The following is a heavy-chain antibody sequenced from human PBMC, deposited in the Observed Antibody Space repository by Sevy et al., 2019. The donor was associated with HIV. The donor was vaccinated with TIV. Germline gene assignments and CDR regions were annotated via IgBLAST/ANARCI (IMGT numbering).Heavy chain of an antibody. CDR3: ARGYDYVWGSYRYYYYYGMDV. Sequence: SETLSLTCAVYGGSFSGYYWSWIRQPPGKGLEWIGEINHSGSTNYNPSLKSRVTISVDTSKNQFSLKLRAVTAADTAVYYCARGYDYVWGSYRYYYYYGMDVWGQGTTVTVSS. V-gene: IGHV4-34*01. J-gene: IGHJ6*02. CDR1: GGSFSGYY. CDR2: INHSGST. D-gene: IGHD3-16*02.